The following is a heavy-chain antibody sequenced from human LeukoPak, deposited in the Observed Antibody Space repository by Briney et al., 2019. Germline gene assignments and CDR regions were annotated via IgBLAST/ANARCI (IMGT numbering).Heavy chain of an antibody. CDR2: ISSSGSTI. D-gene: IGHD6-6*01. Sequence: GGSLRLSCAASGFTFSDYYMNWIRQAPGKGLEWVSYISSSGSTIYYADSVKGRFTIFRDNAKNSLYLQMNSLRAEDTAVYYCARSSLIAARPSSYWGQGTLVTVSS. CDR3: ARSSLIAARPSSY. CDR1: GFTFSDYY. V-gene: IGHV3-11*01. J-gene: IGHJ4*02.